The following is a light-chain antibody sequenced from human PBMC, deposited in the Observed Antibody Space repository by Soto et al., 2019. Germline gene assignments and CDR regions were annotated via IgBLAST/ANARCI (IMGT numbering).Light chain of an antibody. Sequence: DFQVTQSPSSLSASVGDSVTITCRASQSVNDYLNWYQQRPGKAPRLLIYAASTLHSGVPSRFSGSGFGTDFSLTITSLQPEDFATYYCQQSFSTPYIFGQGTKLEIK. CDR2: AAS. V-gene: IGKV1-39*01. CDR3: QQSFSTPYI. CDR1: QSVNDY. J-gene: IGKJ2*01.